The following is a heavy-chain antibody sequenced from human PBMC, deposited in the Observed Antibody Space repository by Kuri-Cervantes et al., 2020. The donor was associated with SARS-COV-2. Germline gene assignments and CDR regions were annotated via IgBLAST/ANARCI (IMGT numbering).Heavy chain of an antibody. CDR2: ISYDGSNK. CDR3: AKVFGVGSNIKYFDS. Sequence: GGSLRLSCAASGFTFSSYAMHWVRQAPGKGLEWVAVISYDGSNKYYADSVKGRFTISRDNSKNTLYLQMNSLRAEDTAVYYCAKVFGVGSNIKYFDSWGQGTVVTVSS. D-gene: IGHD3-10*02. CDR1: GFTFSSYA. J-gene: IGHJ4*02. V-gene: IGHV3-30-3*01.